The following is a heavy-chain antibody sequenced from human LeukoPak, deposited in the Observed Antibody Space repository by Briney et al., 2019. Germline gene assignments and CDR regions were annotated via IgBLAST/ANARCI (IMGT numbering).Heavy chain of an antibody. CDR2: SNAGNGNT. D-gene: IGHD6-6*01. Sequence: GASVKVSCKASRYTFTSYAMNWVRQAPGLRLEWMGWSNAGNGNTKYSQEFQGRVTITRDTSASTAYMELSSLRSEDMAVYYCARGPLGYSSSSGLLDYWGQGTLVTVSS. J-gene: IGHJ4*02. CDR1: RYTFTSYA. CDR3: ARGPLGYSSSSGLLDY. V-gene: IGHV1-3*02.